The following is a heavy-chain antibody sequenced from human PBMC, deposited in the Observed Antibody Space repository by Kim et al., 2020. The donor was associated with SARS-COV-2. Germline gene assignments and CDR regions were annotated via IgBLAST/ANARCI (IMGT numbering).Heavy chain of an antibody. Sequence: YYADSVKGRFTISRHNSKNTLYLQMNSLRAEDTAVYYCARENVVGGCMDVWGQGTTVTVSS. J-gene: IGHJ6*02. D-gene: IGHD3-3*01. V-gene: IGHV3-53*04. CDR3: ARENVVGGCMDV.